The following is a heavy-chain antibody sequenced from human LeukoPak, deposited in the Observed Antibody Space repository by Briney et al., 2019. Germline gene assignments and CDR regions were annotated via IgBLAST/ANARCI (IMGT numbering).Heavy chain of an antibody. CDR2: INPNSGGT. Sequence: ASVKVSCKASGYTFTGYYMHWVRQAPGQGLEWMGWINPNSGGTNYAQKLQGRVTMTRDASISTAYMELSRLRSDDTAVYYCARARGYFDWLPPFDYWGQGTLVTVSS. CDR1: GYTFTGYY. V-gene: IGHV1-2*02. D-gene: IGHD3-9*01. CDR3: ARARGYFDWLPPFDY. J-gene: IGHJ4*02.